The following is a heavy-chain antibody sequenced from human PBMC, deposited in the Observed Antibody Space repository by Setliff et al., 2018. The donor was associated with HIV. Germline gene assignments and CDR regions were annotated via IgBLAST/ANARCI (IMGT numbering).Heavy chain of an antibody. V-gene: IGHV4-61*02. CDR2: IYASGST. J-gene: IGHJ6*02. CDR3: VREGGRITMVRGVPSGGLDV. D-gene: IGHD3-10*01. Sequence: SETLSLTCTVSGGSISSGTYYWSWIRQPADKGLEWIGRIYASGSTNYNPSPRSRVAISVDTSKNHFSLNLSSVTAADTAVYYCVREGGRITMVRGVPSGGLDVWGQGTTVTVSS. CDR1: GGSISSGTYY.